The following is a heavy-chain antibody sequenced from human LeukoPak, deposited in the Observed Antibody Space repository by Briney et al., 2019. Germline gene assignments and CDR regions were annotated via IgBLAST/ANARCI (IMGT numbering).Heavy chain of an antibody. V-gene: IGHV3-21*01. CDR3: ARDRSQRGYSYGLFDY. D-gene: IGHD5-18*01. J-gene: IGHJ4*02. CDR2: ISSSSSYI. Sequence: PGGSLRLSCAASGFTFSSYSMNWVRQAPGKGLEWVSSISSSSSYIYYADSVKGRFTISRDNAKNSLYLQMNSLRAEDTAVYYCARDRSQRGYSYGLFDYWGQGTLVTVSS. CDR1: GFTFSSYS.